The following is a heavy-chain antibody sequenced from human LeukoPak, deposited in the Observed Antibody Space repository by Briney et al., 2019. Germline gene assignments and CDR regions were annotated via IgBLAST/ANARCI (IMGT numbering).Heavy chain of an antibody. CDR3: ARIPAGHMYNWNAGIHFDY. D-gene: IGHD1-20*01. Sequence: SETLSLTCTVSGYSISSGYYWGWIRQPPGKGLEWIGSIYHSGSTYYNPSLKSRVTISVDTSKNQFSLKLSSVTAADTAVYYCARIPAGHMYNWNAGIHFDYWGQGTLVTVSS. CDR2: IYHSGST. J-gene: IGHJ4*02. V-gene: IGHV4-38-2*02. CDR1: GYSISSGYY.